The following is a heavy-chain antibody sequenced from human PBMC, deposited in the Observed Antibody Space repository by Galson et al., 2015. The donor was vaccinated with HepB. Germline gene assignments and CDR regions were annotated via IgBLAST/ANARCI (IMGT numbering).Heavy chain of an antibody. V-gene: IGHV4-4*07. Sequence: LSLTCTVSGGSIRSYYWSWIRQPAGKGLEWIGRIYTSGSTNYNPSLKSRVTMSVDTSKNQFSLKLSSVTAADTAVYYCARDTSSSWYPPAGWYFDLWDRGTLVTVSS. CDR2: IYTSGST. CDR1: GGSIRSYY. J-gene: IGHJ2*01. CDR3: ARDTSSSWYPPAGWYFDL. D-gene: IGHD6-13*01.